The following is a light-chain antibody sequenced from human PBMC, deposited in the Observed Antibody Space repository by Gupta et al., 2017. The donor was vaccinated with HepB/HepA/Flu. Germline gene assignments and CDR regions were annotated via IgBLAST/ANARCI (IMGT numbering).Light chain of an antibody. CDR2: EVN. CDR1: SSDVGAYNY. Sequence: QSALTHPPSASASPAESVTISCAGTSSDVGAYNYVTWYQQHPGKAPKLMIYEVNKRPSGVPDRFSGSKSGNTASLTVSGLQAEDEADYYCSSYAGSNNLVFGGGTKLTVL. J-gene: IGLJ2*01. V-gene: IGLV2-8*01. CDR3: SSYAGSNNLV.